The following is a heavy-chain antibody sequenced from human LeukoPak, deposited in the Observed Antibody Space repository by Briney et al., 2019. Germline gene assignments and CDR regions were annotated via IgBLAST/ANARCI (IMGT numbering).Heavy chain of an antibody. D-gene: IGHD6-13*01. CDR3: ARVLQQLVLSSFRQI. J-gene: IGHJ3*02. V-gene: IGHV1-69*04. Sequence: ASVKVSCKASGGTFSSYAISWVRQAPGQGLEWMGRIIPILGIANYAQKFQGRVTITADKSTSTAYMELSSLRSEDTAVYYCARVLQQLVLSSFRQIWGQGTMVTVSS. CDR1: GGTFSSYA. CDR2: IIPILGIA.